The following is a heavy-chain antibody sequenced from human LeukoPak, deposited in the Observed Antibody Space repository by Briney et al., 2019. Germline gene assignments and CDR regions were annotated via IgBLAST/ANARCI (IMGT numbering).Heavy chain of an antibody. J-gene: IGHJ4*02. V-gene: IGHV1-2*02. D-gene: IGHD3-22*01. Sequence: ASVKVSCKASGYTFTNYGISWVRQAPGQGLEWMGWINPNSGGTNYAQKFQGRVTMTRDTSISTAYMELSRLRSDDTAVYYCARLRYYYDSSGYLYYWGQGTLVTVSS. CDR2: INPNSGGT. CDR1: GYTFTNYG. CDR3: ARLRYYYDSSGYLYY.